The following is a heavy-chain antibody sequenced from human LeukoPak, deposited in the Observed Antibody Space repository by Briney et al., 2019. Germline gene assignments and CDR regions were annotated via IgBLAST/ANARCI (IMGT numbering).Heavy chain of an antibody. J-gene: IGHJ6*02. D-gene: IGHD5-18*01. CDR3: ARDWGVDTAMDYYYGMDV. Sequence: SVKVSCKASGGTCSSYAISWVRQAPGQGLEWMGRIIPILGIANYAQKFQGRVTITADKSTSTAYMELSSLRSEDTAVYYCARDWGVDTAMDYYYGMDVWGQGTTVTVSS. CDR1: GGTCSSYA. V-gene: IGHV1-69*04. CDR2: IIPILGIA.